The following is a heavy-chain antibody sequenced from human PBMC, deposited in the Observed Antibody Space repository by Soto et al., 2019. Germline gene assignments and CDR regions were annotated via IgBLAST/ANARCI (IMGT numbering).Heavy chain of an antibody. Sequence: EVQLLESGGGLVQPGGSLRLSCAASGFTFSSYAMSWVRQAPGKGLEWVSAISGSGGSTYYADSVKGRFTISRDNSKNTLYLQMNSLRAEDTAVYYCAKDIVVVPAAIYDFWSGYYAYWGQGTLVTVSS. CDR3: AKDIVVVPAAIYDFWSGYYAY. CDR1: GFTFSSYA. D-gene: IGHD2-2*01. V-gene: IGHV3-23*01. J-gene: IGHJ4*02. CDR2: ISGSGGST.